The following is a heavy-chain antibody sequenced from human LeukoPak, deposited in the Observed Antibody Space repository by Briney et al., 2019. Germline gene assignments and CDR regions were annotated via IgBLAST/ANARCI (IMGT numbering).Heavy chain of an antibody. CDR3: ARTVSSGYSHDAFDI. CDR1: GGSISSGDYY. J-gene: IGHJ3*02. CDR2: IYYSGST. D-gene: IGHD3-22*01. V-gene: IGHV4-30-4*08. Sequence: SETLSLTCTVSGGSISSGDYYWSWIRQPPGKGLEWIGYIYYSGSTYYNPSLKSRVTISVDTSKNQFSLKLSSVTAADTAVYYCARTVSSGYSHDAFDIWGQGTMVTVSS.